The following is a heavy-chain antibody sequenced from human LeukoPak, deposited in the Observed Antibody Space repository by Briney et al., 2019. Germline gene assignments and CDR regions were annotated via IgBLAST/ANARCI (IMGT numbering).Heavy chain of an antibody. D-gene: IGHD3-22*01. CDR3: ARGYYDSSGYPPYFDY. V-gene: IGHV4-4*07. J-gene: IGHJ4*02. Sequence: SETLSLTCTVSGGSISSYYWSWIRQPAGKGLEWIGRIYTSGSTNYNPSLKSRVTMSVDTSKNQFSLKLSSVTAADTAVYYCARGYYDSSGYPPYFDYWGQGTLVTVSS. CDR1: GGSISSYY. CDR2: IYTSGST.